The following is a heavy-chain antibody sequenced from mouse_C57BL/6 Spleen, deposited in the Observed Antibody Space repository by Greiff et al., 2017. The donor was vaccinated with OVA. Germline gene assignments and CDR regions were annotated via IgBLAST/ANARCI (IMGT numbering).Heavy chain of an antibody. D-gene: IGHD4-1*01. CDR3: ARGRGTGTDY. V-gene: IGHV1-80*01. CDR2: IYPGDGDT. Sequence: VKLMESGAELVKPGASVKISCKASGYAFSSYWMNWVKQRPGKGLEWIGQIYPGDGDTNYNGKFKGKATLTADKSSSTAYMQLSSLTSEDSAVYFCARGRGTGTDYWGQGTTLTVSS. CDR1: GYAFSSYW. J-gene: IGHJ2*01.